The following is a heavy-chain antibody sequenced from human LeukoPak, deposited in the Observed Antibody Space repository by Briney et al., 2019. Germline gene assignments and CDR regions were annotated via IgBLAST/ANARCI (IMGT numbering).Heavy chain of an antibody. CDR1: GGXISSSSYH. V-gene: IGHV4-39*01. CDR2: IYYGGST. J-gene: IGHJ3*02. D-gene: IGHD3-22*01. Sequence: SETLSLTCTVSGGXISSSSYHWGWIRQPPGKGLEWVGSIYYGGSTYYNPPLKSRVTISVDTSKKQFSLKLTSVTAADAAVYYCARLGDYYDSSGYFDAFDIWGQGTMVTVFS. CDR3: ARLGDYYDSSGYFDAFDI.